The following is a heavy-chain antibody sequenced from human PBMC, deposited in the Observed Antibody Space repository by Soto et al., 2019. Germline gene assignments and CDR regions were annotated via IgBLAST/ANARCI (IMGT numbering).Heavy chain of an antibody. CDR1: GYTFTSYG. J-gene: IGHJ4*02. CDR3: ARGLYWGPGTEHFDY. V-gene: IGHV1-18*04. Sequence: ASVKVSCKASGYTFTSYGISWVRQAPGQGLEWMGWISAYNGNTNYAQKLQGRVTMTTDTSTSTACMELRSLRSDDTAVYYCARGLYWGPGTEHFDYWGQGTLVTVSS. CDR2: ISAYNGNT. D-gene: IGHD2-21*01.